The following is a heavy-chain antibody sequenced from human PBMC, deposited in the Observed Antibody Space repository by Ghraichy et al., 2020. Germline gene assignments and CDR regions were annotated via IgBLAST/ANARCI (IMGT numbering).Heavy chain of an antibody. J-gene: IGHJ5*02. Sequence: SETLSLTCTVSGGSISSSSYYWGWIRQPPGKGLEWIGSIYYSGSTYYNPSLKSRVTISVDTSKNQFSLKLSSVTAADTAVYYCARCDIVVVPAAIGFDPWGQGTLVTVSS. V-gene: IGHV4-39*07. CDR2: IYYSGST. D-gene: IGHD2-2*01. CDR3: ARCDIVVVPAAIGFDP. CDR1: GGSISSSSYY.